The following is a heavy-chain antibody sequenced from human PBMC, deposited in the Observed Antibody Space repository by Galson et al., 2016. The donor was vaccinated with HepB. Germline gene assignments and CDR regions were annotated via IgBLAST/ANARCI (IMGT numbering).Heavy chain of an antibody. J-gene: IGHJ4*02. CDR2: VIPMLGIA. CDR1: GDTFGTYA. V-gene: IGHV1-69*04. CDR3: ARGDIVATFGPNFDY. Sequence: SVKVSCKASGDTFGTYAISWVRQAPGQGLEWMGRVIPMLGIANNAQRFQDRVTITADKSTNTAYLELSSLRSEDTAVYYCARGDIVATFGPNFDYWGQGTLVTVSS. D-gene: IGHD5-12*01.